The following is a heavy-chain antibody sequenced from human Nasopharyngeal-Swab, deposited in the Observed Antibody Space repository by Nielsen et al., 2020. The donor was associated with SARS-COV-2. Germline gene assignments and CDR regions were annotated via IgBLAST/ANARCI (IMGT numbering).Heavy chain of an antibody. V-gene: IGHV3-23*01. Sequence: GESLKISFAASGFTFSSYAMSWVRQAPGKGLEWVSAISGSGGSTYYADSVKGRFTISRDNSKNTLYLQMNSLRAEDTAVYYCAKAGGITMIVVVRRYYFDYWGQGTLVTVSS. J-gene: IGHJ4*02. CDR3: AKAGGITMIVVVRRYYFDY. CDR2: ISGSGGST. CDR1: GFTFSSYA. D-gene: IGHD3-22*01.